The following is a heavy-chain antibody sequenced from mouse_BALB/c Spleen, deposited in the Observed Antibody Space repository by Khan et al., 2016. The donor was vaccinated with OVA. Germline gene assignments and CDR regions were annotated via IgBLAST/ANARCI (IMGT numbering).Heavy chain of an antibody. CDR3: ARLAYYYNSEGFAY. V-gene: IGHV5-6*01. Sequence: EVQLVESGGDLVKTGGSLKLSCAASGFTFSTYGMSWVRQTPDKKLEWVATISSGGHYTYYIDSVKGRFTISRDNAKNILYLQMTSLRSADTAMYYCARLAYYYNSEGFAYWGQGTLVTVSA. CDR2: ISSGGHYT. D-gene: IGHD1-1*02. J-gene: IGHJ3*01. CDR1: GFTFSTYG.